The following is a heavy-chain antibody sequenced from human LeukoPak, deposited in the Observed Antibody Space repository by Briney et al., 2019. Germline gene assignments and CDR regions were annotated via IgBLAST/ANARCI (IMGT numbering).Heavy chain of an antibody. V-gene: IGHV1-69*04. Sequence: GSSVKVSCKASGGTFSSYAISWVRQAPGQGLEWMGRIIPILGIANYAQKFQGRVTITADKSTSTAYMELSSLRSEDTAVYYCARESDGYNNHDAFDIWGQGTMVTVSS. CDR2: IIPILGIA. D-gene: IGHD5-24*01. CDR3: ARESDGYNNHDAFDI. J-gene: IGHJ3*02. CDR1: GGTFSSYA.